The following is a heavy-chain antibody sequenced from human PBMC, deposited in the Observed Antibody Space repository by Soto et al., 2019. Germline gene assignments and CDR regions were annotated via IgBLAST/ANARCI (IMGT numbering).Heavy chain of an antibody. D-gene: IGHD3-9*01. V-gene: IGHV4-39*01. J-gene: IGHJ4*02. Sequence: SETLSLTCTFSCGSISSSSYYWGWIRQPPGKGLEWIGSIYYSGSTYYNPSLKSRVTISVDTSKNQFSLKLSSVTAADTAVYYCARRFKGQPVLRYFDWFGFDYWGQGTLVTVSS. CDR3: ARRFKGQPVLRYFDWFGFDY. CDR2: IYYSGST. CDR1: CGSISSSSYY.